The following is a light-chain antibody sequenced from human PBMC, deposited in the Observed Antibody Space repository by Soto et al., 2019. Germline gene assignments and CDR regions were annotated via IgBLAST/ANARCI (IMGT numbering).Light chain of an antibody. V-gene: IGKV3-20*01. CDR3: QKYGSSPIN. CDR2: GAS. CDR1: QSVSGSY. Sequence: ENVLTHSPVALSLSPGGRATLSFMASQSVSGSYLAWYQQKPGQAPRLLIYGASSRATGIPDRFSGSGSGTDFTLTISRLEPEDFAVYYCQKYGSSPINCGQGTRRAIK. J-gene: IGKJ5*01.